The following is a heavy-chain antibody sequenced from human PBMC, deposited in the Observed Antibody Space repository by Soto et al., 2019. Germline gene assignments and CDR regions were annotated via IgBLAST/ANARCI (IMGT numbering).Heavy chain of an antibody. CDR1: GFIFSDYA. CDR2: IGGGGSDT. CDR3: AKDAVPFNGQWDWFDS. V-gene: IGHV3-23*01. D-gene: IGHD6-19*01. J-gene: IGHJ5*01. Sequence: GGSLRLSCAASGFIFSDYAMTWVRQAPGKGLEWVSGIGGGGSDTYYVDSVKGRFTISRDNSKNTLYLQMNSLRAEDTALYYCAKDAVPFNGQWDWFDSWGQGTLVTVSS.